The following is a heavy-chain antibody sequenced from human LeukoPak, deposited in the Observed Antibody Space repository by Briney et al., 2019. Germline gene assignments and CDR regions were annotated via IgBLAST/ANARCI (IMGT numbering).Heavy chain of an antibody. CDR1: VGSFSGYY. D-gene: IGHD3-10*01. CDR2: INHSGIT. Sequence: SETLSLTCAVYVGSFSGYYWSWIRQPPAKGLEWIGEINHSGITNHNSSLKSRVTISVDTHKNEFSLKLSSVTAADTAVYYCARGYYGSGSHCCHMDVWGKGTTITVS. J-gene: IGHJ6*03. CDR3: ARGYYGSGSHCCHMDV. V-gene: IGHV4-34*01.